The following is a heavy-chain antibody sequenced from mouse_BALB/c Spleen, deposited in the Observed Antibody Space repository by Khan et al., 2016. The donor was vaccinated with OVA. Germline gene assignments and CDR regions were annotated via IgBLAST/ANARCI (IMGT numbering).Heavy chain of an antibody. CDR1: GYTFTSYD. CDR2: MFPGDGST. J-gene: IGHJ3*01. V-gene: IGHV1-85*01. Sequence: QVQLKQSGAELVKPGASVKLSCKASGYTFTSYDINWVRQRPEQGLEWIGWMFPGDGSTKYNENFKGKATLTTDKSSSTVYMQLSRMKSEASGAYFCAGGGYGGFAYWGQGTLVTVSA. D-gene: IGHD2-14*01. CDR3: AGGGYGGFAY.